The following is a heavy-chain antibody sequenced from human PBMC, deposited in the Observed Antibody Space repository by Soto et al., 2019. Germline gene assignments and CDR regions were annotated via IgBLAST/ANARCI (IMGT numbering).Heavy chain of an antibody. V-gene: IGHV3-23*01. D-gene: IGHD4-17*01. CDR2: ISGSGGST. CDR1: GFTFSSYA. CDR3: AKLFGDYSAPHYYYYGMDV. Sequence: PGGSLRLSCAASGFTFSSYAMSWVRQAPGKGLEWVSAISGSGGSTYYADSVKGRFTISRDNSKNTLYLQMNSLRAEDTAVYYCAKLFGDYSAPHYYYYGMDVWGQGTTVTVSS. J-gene: IGHJ6*02.